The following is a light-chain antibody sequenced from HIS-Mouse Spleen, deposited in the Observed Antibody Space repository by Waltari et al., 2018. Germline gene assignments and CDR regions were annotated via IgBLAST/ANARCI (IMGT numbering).Light chain of an antibody. V-gene: IGLV2-23*01. Sequence: QSALTQPASVSGSPGQSITISSTGTSSAVASYNLVSWYQQHPGKPPKLMIYEGSKRPSGVSNRFSGSKSGNTASLTISGLQAEDEADYYCCSYAGSSTVVFGGGTKLTVL. CDR3: CSYAGSSTVV. CDR2: EGS. CDR1: SSAVASYNL. J-gene: IGLJ2*01.